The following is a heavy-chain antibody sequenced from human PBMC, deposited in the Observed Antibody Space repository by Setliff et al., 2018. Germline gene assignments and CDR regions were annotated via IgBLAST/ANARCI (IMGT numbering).Heavy chain of an antibody. CDR1: GGSINSGSYY. D-gene: IGHD3-22*01. CDR2: IYTSGST. V-gene: IGHV4-61*09. CDR3: ARERSYYYDSSGFYYEGRHFDY. Sequence: PSETLSLTCTVSGGSINSGSYYWSWIRQSAGKGLEWIGYIYTSGSTNYNPSLKSRVTISLDTSKNQFSLQLSFVTAADTAVYYCARERSYYYDSSGFYYEGRHFDYWGQGTLVTVSS. J-gene: IGHJ4*02.